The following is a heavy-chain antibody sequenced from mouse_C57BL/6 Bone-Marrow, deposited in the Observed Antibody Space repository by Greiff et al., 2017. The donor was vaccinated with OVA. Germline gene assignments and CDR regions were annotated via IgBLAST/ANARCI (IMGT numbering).Heavy chain of an antibody. V-gene: IGHV1-19*01. CDR1: GYTFTDYY. J-gene: IGHJ2*01. D-gene: IGHD1-1*01. CDR2: INPYNGGT. Sequence: EVQLQQSGPVLVKPGASVKMSCKASGYTFTDYYMNWVKQSHGKSLEWIGVINPYNGGTSYNQKFKGKATLTVDKSSSTAYMELNSLTSEDSAVYYCAVTTVVATPFDYWGQGTTLTVSS. CDR3: AVTTVVATPFDY.